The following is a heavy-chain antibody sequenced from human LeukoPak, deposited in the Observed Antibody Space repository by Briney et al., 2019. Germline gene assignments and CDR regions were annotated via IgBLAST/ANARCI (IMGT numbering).Heavy chain of an antibody. Sequence: PSQTLSLTCTVSGGSISSGGYYWSWIRQHPGKGLEWIGYIYYSGSTYYNPSLKSRVTISVDTSKNQFSLKLSSVTAADTAVYYCARGKRVGYYFDYWGQGTLVTVPS. V-gene: IGHV4-31*03. D-gene: IGHD1-1*01. CDR1: GGSISSGGYY. CDR3: ARGKRVGYYFDY. J-gene: IGHJ4*02. CDR2: IYYSGST.